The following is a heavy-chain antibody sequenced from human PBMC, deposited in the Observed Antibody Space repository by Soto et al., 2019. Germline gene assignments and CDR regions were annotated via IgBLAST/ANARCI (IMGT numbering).Heavy chain of an antibody. J-gene: IGHJ4*02. CDR3: ARPSPYYYDSSGYPDY. V-gene: IGHV3-11*01. CDR1: GFTFSDYY. D-gene: IGHD3-22*01. Sequence: QVQLVESGGGLVKPGGSLRLSCAASGFTFSDYYMSWIRQAPGKGLKWVSYISSSGSTIYYADSVKGRFTISRDNAKNSLYLQMNSLRAADTAVYYCARPSPYYYDSSGYPDYWGQGTLVTVSS. CDR2: ISSSGSTI.